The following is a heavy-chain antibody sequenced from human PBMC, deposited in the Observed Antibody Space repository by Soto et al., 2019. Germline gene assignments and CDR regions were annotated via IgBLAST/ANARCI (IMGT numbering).Heavy chain of an antibody. V-gene: IGHV4-34*01. CDR3: AREYGDYGVIDY. D-gene: IGHD4-17*01. CDR2: INHSVST. Sequence: QVQLQQWGAGLLKPSETLSLTCAVYGGSFSGYYWSWIRQPPGKGLEWIGEINHSVSTNYNPSLKSRVNISVDTSKYQFSLKLSSVTAAATAVYDCAREYGDYGVIDYWGQGTLVTVSS. CDR1: GGSFSGYY. J-gene: IGHJ4*02.